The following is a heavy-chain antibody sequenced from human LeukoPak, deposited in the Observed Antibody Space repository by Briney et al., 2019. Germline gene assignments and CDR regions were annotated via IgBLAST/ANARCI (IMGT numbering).Heavy chain of an antibody. CDR1: GFTVSSNH. CDR2: IRSKAYGGTT. CDR3: TRGYDSSISFDY. V-gene: IGHV3-49*04. Sequence: GGSLRLSCAASGFTVSSNHMRWVRQAPGKGLEWVGFIRSKAYGGTTEYAASVNGRFTISRDDSKSIAYLQMNSLKTEDTAVYYCTRGYDSSISFDYWGQGTLVTVSS. D-gene: IGHD3-22*01. J-gene: IGHJ4*02.